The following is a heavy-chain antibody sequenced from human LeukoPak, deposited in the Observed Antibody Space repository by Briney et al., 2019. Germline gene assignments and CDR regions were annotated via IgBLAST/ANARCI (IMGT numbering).Heavy chain of an antibody. J-gene: IGHJ4*02. CDR3: ATPVPGYPDDYLDN. Sequence: TGGSLRLSCAASQFTFSNYWMSWVRQAPGKGLERVAHTSHDGTSNYYADSVKGRFTISRDNAKNSLYLHMNSLRIEDTAVYYCATPVPGYPDDYLDNWGQGTLVTVSS. CDR2: TSHDGTSN. V-gene: IGHV3-7*01. CDR1: QFTFSNYW. D-gene: IGHD6-19*01.